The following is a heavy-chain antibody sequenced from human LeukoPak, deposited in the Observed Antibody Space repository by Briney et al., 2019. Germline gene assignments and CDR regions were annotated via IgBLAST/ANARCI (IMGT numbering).Heavy chain of an antibody. D-gene: IGHD5-18*01. CDR1: GFTFSSYG. CDR2: IWYDGSNK. Sequence: PGGSLRLSCAASGFTFSSYGMHWVRQAPGKGLEWVAVIWYDGSNKYYADSVKGRFTISRDNSKNTLYLQMNSLRAEDTAVYYCARGIWVQLWSLDYWGQGTLVIVS. J-gene: IGHJ4*02. CDR3: ARGIWVQLWSLDY. V-gene: IGHV3-33*01.